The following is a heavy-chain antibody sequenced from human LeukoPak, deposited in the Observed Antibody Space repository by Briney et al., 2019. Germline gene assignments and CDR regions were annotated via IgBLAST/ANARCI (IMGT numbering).Heavy chain of an antibody. CDR3: AKDHYDFWSGYYFDY. D-gene: IGHD3-3*01. Sequence: GGSLRLSCAASGFTFSSYAMHWVRQAPGKGLEWVAFIRYDGSNKYYADSVKGRFTISRDNSKNTLYLQMNSLRAEDTAVYYCAKDHYDFWSGYYFDYWGQGTLVTVSS. V-gene: IGHV3-30*02. CDR1: GFTFSSYA. J-gene: IGHJ4*02. CDR2: IRYDGSNK.